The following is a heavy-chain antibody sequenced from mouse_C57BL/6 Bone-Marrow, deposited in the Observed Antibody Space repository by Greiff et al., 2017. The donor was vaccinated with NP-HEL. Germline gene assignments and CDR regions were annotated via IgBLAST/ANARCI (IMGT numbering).Heavy chain of an antibody. V-gene: IGHV14-4*01. CDR2: IDPENGDT. CDR1: GFTIRDDY. D-gene: IGHD2-2*01. Sequence: QLQQSGAELVRPGASVRLSCTASGFTIRDDYMHWLKQRPEQGLEWIGWIDPENGDTEYASEFQGKATITADTSSQTAYLQFSSLKSQETAVYYGTIGGGNDRDLDVWGTGTTVTGSS. CDR3: TIGGGNDRDLDV. J-gene: IGHJ1*03.